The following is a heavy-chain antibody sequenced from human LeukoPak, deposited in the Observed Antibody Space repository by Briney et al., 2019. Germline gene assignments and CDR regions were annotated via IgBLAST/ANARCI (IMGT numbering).Heavy chain of an antibody. Sequence: SVKVSCKASAGTFSSYAISWVRQAPGQGLEWMGRIIPILGIANYAQKFQGRVTITADKSTSTAYMELSSLRSEDTAVYYCASRFIAVAGNQYFQHWGQGTLVTVSS. CDR3: ASRFIAVAGNQYFQH. V-gene: IGHV1-69*04. J-gene: IGHJ1*01. CDR2: IIPILGIA. CDR1: AGTFSSYA. D-gene: IGHD6-19*01.